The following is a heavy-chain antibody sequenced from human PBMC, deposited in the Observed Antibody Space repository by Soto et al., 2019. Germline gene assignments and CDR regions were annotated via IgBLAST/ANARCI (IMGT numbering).Heavy chain of an antibody. J-gene: IGHJ4*02. D-gene: IGHD5-12*01. V-gene: IGHV4-59*08. CDR3: ARLGGYGPFDY. CDR2: IYYSGST. Sequence: PSETLSLTCTVSGGSISSYYWSWIRQPPGKGLEWIGYIYYSGSTNYNPSLKGRVTISLDTSKNLFSLKLSSVTAADTAVYYCARLGGYGPFDYWGQGTLVTVSS. CDR1: GGSISSYY.